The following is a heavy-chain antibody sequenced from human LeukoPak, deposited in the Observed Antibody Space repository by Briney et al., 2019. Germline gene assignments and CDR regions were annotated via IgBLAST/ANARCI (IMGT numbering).Heavy chain of an antibody. CDR3: ARELDVYFDY. V-gene: IGHV1-2*04. CDR2: INPNSGGT. D-gene: IGHD1-1*01. Sequence: ALVKVSCKASGYTFTGYYMHWVRQAPGQGLEWMGWINPNSGGTNYAQKFQGWVIMTRDTSISTAYMELSRLRSDDTAVYYCARELDVYFDYWGQGTLVTVSS. CDR1: GYTFTGYY. J-gene: IGHJ4*02.